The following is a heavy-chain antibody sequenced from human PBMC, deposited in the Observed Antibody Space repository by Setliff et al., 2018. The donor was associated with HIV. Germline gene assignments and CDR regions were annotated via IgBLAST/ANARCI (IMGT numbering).Heavy chain of an antibody. CDR1: GGSISNYY. J-gene: IGHJ4*02. CDR2: IYSSGTT. D-gene: IGHD3-22*01. Sequence: SLTCTVSGGSISNYYWSWIRQPPGKGLEWIGYIYSSGTTDYNPSLKSRVTMSVDTSNSHFSLKLASVTAADTAEYYCARHYYTDPFDYWGQGTLVTVPQ. CDR3: ARHYYTDPFDY. V-gene: IGHV4-4*08.